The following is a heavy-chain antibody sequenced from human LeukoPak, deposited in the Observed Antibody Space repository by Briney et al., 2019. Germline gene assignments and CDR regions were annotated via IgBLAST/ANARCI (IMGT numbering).Heavy chain of an antibody. Sequence: GESLKISRKGSGYSFTSYWIGWARQMPGKGLEWMGIIYPGDSDTRYSPSFQGQVTISADKSISTAYLQWSSLKASDTAMYYCARRGVTGEFTPLDEYFQHWGQGTLVTVSS. D-gene: IGHD3-10*01. V-gene: IGHV5-51*01. CDR1: GYSFTSYW. CDR2: IYPGDSDT. J-gene: IGHJ1*01. CDR3: ARRGVTGEFTPLDEYFQH.